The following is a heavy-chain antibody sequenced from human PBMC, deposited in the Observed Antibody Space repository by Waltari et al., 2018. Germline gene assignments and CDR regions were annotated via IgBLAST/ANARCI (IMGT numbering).Heavy chain of an antibody. CDR2: IYATGDT. CDR1: GLKVSYNY. J-gene: IGHJ4*02. D-gene: IGHD6-19*01. CDR3: ARAGLGSPSQWLQVLDS. Sequence: EVQLVESGGALIQPGGSLRLSCAASGLKVSYNYMSWVRQVPGKGPEGVSLIYATGDTYYADSVRGRFTISRDTSKNTVYLQMDSLGAADTAVYYCARAGLGSPSQWLQVLDSWGQGTLVTVSA. V-gene: IGHV3-53*01.